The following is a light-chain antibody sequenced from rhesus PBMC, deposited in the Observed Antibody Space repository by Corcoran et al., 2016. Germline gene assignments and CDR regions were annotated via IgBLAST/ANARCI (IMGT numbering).Light chain of an antibody. V-gene: IGKV1-33*02. J-gene: IGKJ3*01. CDR3: QQGYSTPFT. CDR1: QGISNA. Sequence: DIQMSQSPSSLSASVGDKVTITCRASQGISNALAWYQQKPGKAPKLLIYAASSWDSGVPSRFSDSRSGTDFTLTISSLQPEDFATYYCQQGYSTPFTFGPGTKLDIK. CDR2: AAS.